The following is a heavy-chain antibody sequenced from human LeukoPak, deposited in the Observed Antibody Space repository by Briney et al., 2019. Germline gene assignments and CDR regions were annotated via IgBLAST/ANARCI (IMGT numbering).Heavy chain of an antibody. CDR3: ARYSSSWFLTDYYYYMDI. CDR1: GGSIRSYS. V-gene: IGHV4-59*08. D-gene: IGHD6-13*01. Sequence: SETLSLTYTVSGGSIRSYSWSWIRQSPGKGLEWIGSISYSGSTDYNPSLNNRVTISVDRSKNNFSLRLTSVSAADTAVYYCARYSSSWFLTDYYYYMDIWGKGTTVTVSS. CDR2: ISYSGST. J-gene: IGHJ6*03.